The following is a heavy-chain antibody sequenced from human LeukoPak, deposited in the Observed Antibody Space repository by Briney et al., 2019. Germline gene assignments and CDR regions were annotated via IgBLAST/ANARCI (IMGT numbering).Heavy chain of an antibody. J-gene: IGHJ2*01. CDR3: AKDDAVGEGFDL. CDR2: ISYDGSNK. Sequence: PGGSLRLSCAASGYTFNSYGMLWVRQAPGKGLEWVAVISYDGSNKYYADSVKGRFTISRDNSKNTLYLQMNSLRAEDTAVYYCAKDDAVGEGFDLWGRGTLVTVSS. V-gene: IGHV3-30*18. CDR1: GYTFNSYG.